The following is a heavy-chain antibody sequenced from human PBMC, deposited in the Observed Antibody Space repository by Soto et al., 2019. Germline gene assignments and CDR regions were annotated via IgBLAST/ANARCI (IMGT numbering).Heavy chain of an antibody. Sequence: QVQLVQSGAEVKKPGASVKVSCKASGYTFTSYGISWVRQAPGQGLEWMGWISAYNGNPNYAQKLQGRVTMTTDTSTSTAYMELRSLRSDDTAVYYCARDYYDILTGWGPSWFDPWGQGTLVTVSS. CDR2: ISAYNGNP. J-gene: IGHJ5*02. D-gene: IGHD3-9*01. CDR1: GYTFTSYG. V-gene: IGHV1-18*01. CDR3: ARDYYDILTGWGPSWFDP.